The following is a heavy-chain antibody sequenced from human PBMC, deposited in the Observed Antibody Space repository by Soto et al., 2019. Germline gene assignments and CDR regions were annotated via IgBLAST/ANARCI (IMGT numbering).Heavy chain of an antibody. D-gene: IGHD2-15*01. J-gene: IGHJ6*03. CDR1: GYTFTSYD. CDR3: ARGSARDYYYYCYMDV. Sequence: ASVKVSCKASGYTFTSYDINWVRQATGQGLEWMGWMNPNSGNTGYAQKFQGRVTMTRNTSISTAYMELSSLRSEDTAVYYCARGSARDYYYYCYMDVWGKGTTVTVSS. V-gene: IGHV1-8*01. CDR2: MNPNSGNT.